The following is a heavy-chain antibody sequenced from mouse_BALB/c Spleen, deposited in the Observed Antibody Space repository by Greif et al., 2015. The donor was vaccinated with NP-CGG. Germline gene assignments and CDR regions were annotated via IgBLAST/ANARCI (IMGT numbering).Heavy chain of an antibody. CDR3: TREYESWFAY. CDR2: ISSGGSYT. Sequence: EVQLVESGGGLVKPGGSLKLSCAASGFTFSSYTMSWVRQTPEKRLEWVATISSGGSYTYYPDSVKGRFTISRDNAKNTLYLQMSSLKSGDTAMYYCTREYESWFAYWGQGTLVTVSA. D-gene: IGHD2-12*01. J-gene: IGHJ3*01. V-gene: IGHV5-6-4*01. CDR1: GFTFSSYT.